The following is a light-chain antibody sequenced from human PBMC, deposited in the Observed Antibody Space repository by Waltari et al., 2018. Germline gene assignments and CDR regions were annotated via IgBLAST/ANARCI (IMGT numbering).Light chain of an antibody. CDR2: QDS. J-gene: IGLJ2*01. Sequence: SYELTQPPSVSVSPGQTASITCCGDKWGDKTACWYQQKPGESPVLVIYQDSKRPSGIPERFSGSNSGNTATLTISGTQAMDEADYYCQAWDSSTAIFGGGTKLTVL. V-gene: IGLV3-1*01. CDR1: KWGDKT. CDR3: QAWDSSTAI.